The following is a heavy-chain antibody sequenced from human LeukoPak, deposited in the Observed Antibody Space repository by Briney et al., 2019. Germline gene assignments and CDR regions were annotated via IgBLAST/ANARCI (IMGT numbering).Heavy chain of an antibody. CDR2: ISYDGSNK. J-gene: IGHJ3*02. D-gene: IGHD5-12*01. Sequence: SGGSLRLSCAASGFTFSSYAMHWVRQAPGKGLEWVAVISYDGSNKYYADSVKGRFTISRDNSKNTLYLQMNSLRAEDTAVYYCASLIVATIGGAFDIWGQGTMVTVSS. V-gene: IGHV3-30-3*01. CDR1: GFTFSSYA. CDR3: ASLIVATIGGAFDI.